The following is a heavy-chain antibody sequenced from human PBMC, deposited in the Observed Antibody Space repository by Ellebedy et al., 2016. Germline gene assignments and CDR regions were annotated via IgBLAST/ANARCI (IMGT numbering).Heavy chain of an antibody. Sequence: GESLKISCAASGFTFNKFAMYWVRQAPGKGLEHVSGISINGYTTYYASSVKDRFTMSRDNSKNTLSLQMGSLRPEDEAVYYCARGFQSVRAMITPGFDHWGRGALVTVSS. CDR1: GFTFNKFA. CDR2: ISINGYTT. D-gene: IGHD3-16*01. CDR3: ARGFQSVRAMITPGFDH. V-gene: IGHV3-64*01. J-gene: IGHJ4*02.